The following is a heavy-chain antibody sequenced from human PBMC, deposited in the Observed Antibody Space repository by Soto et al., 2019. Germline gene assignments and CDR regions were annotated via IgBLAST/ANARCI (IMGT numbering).Heavy chain of an antibody. D-gene: IGHD2-21*02. V-gene: IGHV4-34*01. CDR1: GGSLSGNY. CDR3: ARTTAAIHLNY. CDR2: THHSGST. Sequence: SETLSLTCAVYGGSLSGNYWVWIRQPPGKGLEWIGETHHSGSTAYNPSLKSRVTISVDTSRNQFSLKLNSVTAADTAVYYCARTTAAIHLNYWSQGTLVTVSS. J-gene: IGHJ4*02.